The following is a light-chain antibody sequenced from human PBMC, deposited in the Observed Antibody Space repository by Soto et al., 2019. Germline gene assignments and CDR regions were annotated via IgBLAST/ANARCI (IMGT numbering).Light chain of an antibody. V-gene: IGLV2-14*03. CDR1: SSDVGAYNY. J-gene: IGLJ3*02. CDR3: SSYTTSNTLV. Sequence: QSALTQPASVPGSPGQSVTISCTGTSSDVGAYNYVSWYQQIPGEAPKLMIYDVTYRPSGVSNRFSGSKSGNSASLTISGLQGEDEGDYYCSSYTTSNTLVFGGGTKLTVL. CDR2: DVT.